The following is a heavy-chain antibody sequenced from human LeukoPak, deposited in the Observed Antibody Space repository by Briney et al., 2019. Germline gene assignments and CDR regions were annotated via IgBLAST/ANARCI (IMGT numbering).Heavy chain of an antibody. D-gene: IGHD3-22*01. CDR1: GGSISSSSYY. CDR3: ARHCFLAGRWVVISRMSAFDI. Sequence: SETLSLTCTVTGGSISSSSYYWGWFRQPPGKGLDWIGSIYYSGSTYYNPSLKSRVTISVDTSKNQFSLKLSSVTAADTAVYYCARHCFLAGRWVVISRMSAFDIWGQGTMVTVSS. J-gene: IGHJ3*02. V-gene: IGHV4-39*01. CDR2: IYYSGST.